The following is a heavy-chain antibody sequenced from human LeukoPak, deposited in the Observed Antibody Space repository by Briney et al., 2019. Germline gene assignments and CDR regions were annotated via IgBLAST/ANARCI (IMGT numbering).Heavy chain of an antibody. CDR3: ARETYGYSYYFDY. D-gene: IGHD5-24*01. V-gene: IGHV3-30*03. Sequence: GRSLRLSCAASGFTFSSYGMHWVRQAPGKGLEWVAVISYDGSNKYYADSVEGRFTISRDNSKNTLYLQMNSLRAEDTAVYYCARETYGYSYYFDYWGQGTLVTVSS. CDR2: ISYDGSNK. CDR1: GFTFSSYG. J-gene: IGHJ4*02.